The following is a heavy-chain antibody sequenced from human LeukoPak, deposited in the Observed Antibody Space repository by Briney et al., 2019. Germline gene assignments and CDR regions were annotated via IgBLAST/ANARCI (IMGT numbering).Heavy chain of an antibody. Sequence: PSETLSLTCTVSGGSISSSNYYWGWIRQPPGKGLGWIGYIYYSGSTDYNPSLKSRVTISVDTSKNQFSLQLNSVTPEDTAVYYCARDNSGSYHYIDYWGQGTLVTVSS. V-gene: IGHV4-39*07. CDR3: ARDNSGSYHYIDY. J-gene: IGHJ4*02. CDR1: GGSISSSNYY. D-gene: IGHD1-26*01. CDR2: IYYSGST.